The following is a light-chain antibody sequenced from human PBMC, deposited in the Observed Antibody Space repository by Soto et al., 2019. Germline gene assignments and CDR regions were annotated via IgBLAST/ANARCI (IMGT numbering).Light chain of an antibody. CDR2: KAS. Sequence: DIQMTQSPSTLSASVGGRVTITCRASQSISTWLAWYQQKPGKAAKLLIYKASSLESGVPSRFSGSGSGTEFTLTISSLQPDDFATYYCQQYNSYGTFGQGTRVEIK. CDR1: QSISTW. V-gene: IGKV1-5*03. J-gene: IGKJ1*01. CDR3: QQYNSYGT.